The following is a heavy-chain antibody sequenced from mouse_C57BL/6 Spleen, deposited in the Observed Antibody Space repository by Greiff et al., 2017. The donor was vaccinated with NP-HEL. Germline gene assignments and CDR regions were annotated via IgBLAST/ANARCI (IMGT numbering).Heavy chain of an antibody. D-gene: IGHD2-4*01. CDR1: GYTFTDYY. CDR3: ARGDYDENSYYAMDY. J-gene: IGHJ4*01. V-gene: IGHV1-26*01. Sequence: VQLQQSGPELVKPGASVKISCKASGYTFTDYYMNWVKQSHGKSLEWIGDINPNNGGTSYNQKFKGKATLTVDKSSSTAYMALRSLTSEDSAVYYCARGDYDENSYYAMDYWGQGTSVTVSS. CDR2: INPNNGGT.